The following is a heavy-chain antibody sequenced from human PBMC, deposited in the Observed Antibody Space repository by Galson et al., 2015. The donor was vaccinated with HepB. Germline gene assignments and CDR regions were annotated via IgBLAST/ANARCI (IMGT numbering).Heavy chain of an antibody. CDR3: ASQILILYGMDV. Sequence: SFTSYYMQWVRQAPGQGLEWMGIINPSGGSTTYAQKFQGRVTMTRDTSTSTVYMELSSLRSEDTAVYYCASQILILYGMDVWGQGTTVTVSS. V-gene: IGHV1-46*01. J-gene: IGHJ6*02. CDR2: INPSGGST. CDR1: SFTSYY.